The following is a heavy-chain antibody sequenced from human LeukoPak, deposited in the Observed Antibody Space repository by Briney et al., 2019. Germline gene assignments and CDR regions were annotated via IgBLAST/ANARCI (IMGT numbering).Heavy chain of an antibody. V-gene: IGHV3-33*06. CDR2: IWFDGSVK. CDR1: GCTFNTYG. J-gene: IGHJ4*02. Sequence: PGGSLRLSCAASGCTFNTYGMHWVRQAPGQGLEWVAAIWFDGSVKHYSDAVKGRFTISRDNSLNTLYLQMNSLRVEDTAIYYCAKDTGVQFLEPAFWGQGTLVTVSS. D-gene: IGHD3-3*01. CDR3: AKDTGVQFLEPAF.